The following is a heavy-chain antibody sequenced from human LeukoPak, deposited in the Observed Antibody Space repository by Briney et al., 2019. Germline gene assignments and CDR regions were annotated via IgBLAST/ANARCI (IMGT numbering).Heavy chain of an antibody. CDR2: ISTDGRFT. V-gene: IGHV3-74*01. CDR3: ARDFLHSPNCPGC. Sequence: GGSLRLSCAASGFTFSNYWMHWVRLAPGKGPMWVSRISTDGRFTSYADSVKGRFTISRDNAENTLYLHMSSLRAEDTALYYCARDFLHSPNCPGCWGQGTLVTVSS. D-gene: IGHD1-1*01. J-gene: IGHJ4*02. CDR1: GFTFSNYW.